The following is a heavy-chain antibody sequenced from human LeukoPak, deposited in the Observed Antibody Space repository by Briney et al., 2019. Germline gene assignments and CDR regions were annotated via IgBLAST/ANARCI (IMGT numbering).Heavy chain of an antibody. Sequence: GGSLRLSCAASGFTFSSYWMHWVRQAPGKGLVRLSRINSDGSSTSYADSVQGRFTISRDNAKNTLYLQMNSLRAEDTAVYYCARGGALYDILTLGYWGQGTLVTVSS. CDR1: GFTFSSYW. J-gene: IGHJ4*02. V-gene: IGHV3-74*01. CDR2: INSDGSST. D-gene: IGHD3-9*01. CDR3: ARGGALYDILTLGY.